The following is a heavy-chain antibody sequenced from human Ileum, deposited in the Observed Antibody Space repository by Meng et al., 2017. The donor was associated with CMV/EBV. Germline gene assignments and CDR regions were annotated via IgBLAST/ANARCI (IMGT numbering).Heavy chain of an antibody. CDR2: IPFDGNNE. Sequence: GESLKISCAASGFTFSSYAMHWVRQAPGKGLEWVAVIPFDGNNEHYADSVKGRFTISRDNSKNTLYLQVNSLRLEDTGVYYCARGTGSGSWLIDSWGQRTLVTVSS. D-gene: IGHD6-13*01. CDR3: ARGTGSGSWLIDS. J-gene: IGHJ4*02. CDR1: GFTFSSYA. V-gene: IGHV3-30*04.